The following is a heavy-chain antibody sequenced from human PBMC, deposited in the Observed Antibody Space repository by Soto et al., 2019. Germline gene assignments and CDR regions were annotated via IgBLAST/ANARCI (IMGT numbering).Heavy chain of an antibody. CDR1: GGSFSGYY. Sequence: QVQLQQWGAGPLNPSETLSLTCAVYGGSFSGYYGIWICQPPGKGLEWIGEITHSGSTKDNPSLRSRVPISVDTSKTQCSLKLTALTAANPVVYYGARAGLGPGFYSMDVWGKGTTLTVSS. J-gene: IGHJ6*03. CDR2: ITHSGST. CDR3: ARAGLGPGFYSMDV. V-gene: IGHV4-34*01. D-gene: IGHD3-10*01.